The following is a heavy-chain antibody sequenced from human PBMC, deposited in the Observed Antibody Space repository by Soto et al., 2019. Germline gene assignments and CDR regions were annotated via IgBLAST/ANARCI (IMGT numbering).Heavy chain of an antibody. CDR2: ISYDGSNK. J-gene: IGHJ4*02. CDR3: ARTYYDSIGQSFDY. Sequence: QVQLVESGGGVVQPGRSLRLSCAASGFTFSSYAMHWVRQAPGKGLEWVAVISYDGSNKYYADSVKGRFTISRDNSKNTLYLQMNSLRAEDTAVYYCARTYYDSIGQSFDYWGQGTLVTVSS. CDR1: GFTFSSYA. V-gene: IGHV3-30-3*01. D-gene: IGHD3-22*01.